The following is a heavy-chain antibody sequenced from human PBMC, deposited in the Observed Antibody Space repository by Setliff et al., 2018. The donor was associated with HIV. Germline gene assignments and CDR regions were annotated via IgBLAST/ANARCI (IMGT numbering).Heavy chain of an antibody. J-gene: IGHJ1*01. CDR2: IYHSGST. Sequence: SETLSLTCTVSGGSISSDAYYWSWVRQPPGKGLEWLGEIYHSGSTNYNPSLKSRVTISVDKSKNQFSLKLSSVTAADTAVYYCARGPEYGYSDPVWGHWGQGTLVTVSS. CDR1: GGSISSDAYY. CDR3: ARGPEYGYSDPVWGH. D-gene: IGHD3-22*01. V-gene: IGHV4-39*07.